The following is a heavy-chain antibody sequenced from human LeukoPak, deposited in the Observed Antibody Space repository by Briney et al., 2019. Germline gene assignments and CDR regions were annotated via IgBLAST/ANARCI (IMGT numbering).Heavy chain of an antibody. V-gene: IGHV4-39*01. CDR1: GGSISSSSYY. Sequence: SETLSLTCAVSGGSISSSSYYWGWIRQPPGKGLEWIGSIYYSGSTYYNPSLKSRVTISVDTSKNQFSLKLSSVTAADTAVYYCARHIPYYYDSSGYRYYFDYWGLGTLVTVSS. J-gene: IGHJ4*02. D-gene: IGHD3-22*01. CDR2: IYYSGST. CDR3: ARHIPYYYDSSGYRYYFDY.